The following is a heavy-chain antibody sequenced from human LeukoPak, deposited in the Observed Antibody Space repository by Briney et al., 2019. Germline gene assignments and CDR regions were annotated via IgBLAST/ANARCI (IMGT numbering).Heavy chain of an antibody. Sequence: PGGSLRLSCAASGFTFSNAWMSWVRQAPGKGLEWVAFIRYDGSIKHYADSVKGRFTISRDNSKNRVYLQMSSLRTEDTAVYYCAMDRVGATFTLSYWGQGTLVTVSS. CDR2: IRYDGSIK. D-gene: IGHD1-26*01. V-gene: IGHV3-30*02. CDR3: AMDRVGATFTLSY. CDR1: GFTFSNAW. J-gene: IGHJ4*02.